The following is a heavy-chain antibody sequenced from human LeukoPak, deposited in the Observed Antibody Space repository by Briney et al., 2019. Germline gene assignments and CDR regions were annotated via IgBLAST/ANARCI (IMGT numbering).Heavy chain of an antibody. CDR2: IKQDGSEK. V-gene: IGHV3-7*05. CDR3: ARDFWTGANTYYFEY. J-gene: IGHJ4*02. CDR1: GFTFSSYW. Sequence: GGSLRLSCAASGFTFSSYWMSWVRRAPGKGLEWVANIKQDGSEKYYVDSVKGRFTISRDNAKNSLYLQMSSLRAEDTAVYYCARDFWTGANTYYFEYWGQGTLVTVSS. D-gene: IGHD3/OR15-3a*01.